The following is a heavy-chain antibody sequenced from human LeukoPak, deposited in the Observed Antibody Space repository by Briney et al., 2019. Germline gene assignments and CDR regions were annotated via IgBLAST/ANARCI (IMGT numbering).Heavy chain of an antibody. J-gene: IGHJ6*02. Sequence: GGSLRLSCTASGFTFGNYAMSWFRQAPGKGLEWVGFIRSKAYGGTTEYAASVKGRFTISRDDSKSIAYLQMNSLKTEDTAVYYCTRDRIQLWSPYYYSGRDVWGQGPTFTVSS. CDR3: TRDRIQLWSPYYYSGRDV. D-gene: IGHD5-18*01. V-gene: IGHV3-49*03. CDR2: IRSKAYGGTT. CDR1: GFTFGNYA.